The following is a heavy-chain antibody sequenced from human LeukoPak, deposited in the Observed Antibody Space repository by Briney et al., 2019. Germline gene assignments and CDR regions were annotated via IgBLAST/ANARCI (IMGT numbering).Heavy chain of an antibody. CDR1: GFIFSSYW. CDR2: IKQDGSEK. Sequence: PGGSLRLSCAASGFIFSSYWMSWVRQAPGKGLEWVANIKQDGSEKYYVDSVKGRFTISRDNAKNSLYLQMNSLRAEDTAVYYCASDSFYFDYWGQGTLVTVSS. D-gene: IGHD1-7*01. CDR3: ASDSFYFDY. V-gene: IGHV3-7*01. J-gene: IGHJ4*02.